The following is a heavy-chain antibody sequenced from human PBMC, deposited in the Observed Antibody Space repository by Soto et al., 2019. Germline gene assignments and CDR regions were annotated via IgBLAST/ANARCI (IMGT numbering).Heavy chain of an antibody. CDR2: ISAYNGNT. V-gene: IGHV1-18*01. J-gene: IGHJ5*02. CDR3: AVDYGDYVVKESWFAP. CDR1: GYTFTSHG. D-gene: IGHD4-17*01. Sequence: ASVKVSCKASGYTFTSHGISWVRQAPGQGLEWMGWISAYNGNTNYAQKLQGRVTMTTDTSTSTAYMELRSLRSDDTAVYYCAVDYGDYVVKESWFAPWGQGTLVTVSS.